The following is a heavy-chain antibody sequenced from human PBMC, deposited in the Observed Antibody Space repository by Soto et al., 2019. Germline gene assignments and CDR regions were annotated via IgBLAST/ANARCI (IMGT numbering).Heavy chain of an antibody. V-gene: IGHV3-21*01. CDR1: GFTFSSYS. D-gene: IGHD6-13*01. J-gene: IGHJ6*02. CDR3: ARGRGAAGTDSVQYYGMDV. CDR2: ISSSSSYI. Sequence: EVQLVESGGGLVKPAGSLRLSCAASGFTFSSYSMNWVRQAPGKGLEWVSSISSSSSYIYYADSVKGRFTISRDNAKNSLYLQTNSLRAEDTAVNYCARGRGAAGTDSVQYYGMDVWGQGTTVTVSS.